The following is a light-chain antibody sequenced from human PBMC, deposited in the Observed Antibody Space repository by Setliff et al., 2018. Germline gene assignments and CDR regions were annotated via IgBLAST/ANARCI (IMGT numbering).Light chain of an antibody. CDR3: QVWDSGSEHYV. J-gene: IGLJ1*01. CDR2: YDS. CDR1: NIGGKS. V-gene: IGLV3-21*04. Sequence: ELTQPPSVPVAPGKTARITCGENNIGGKSVNWYQQKPGQAPVLVIYYDSDRPSGIPERFFGSNSGNTATLTISRVEAGDEADYYCQVWDSGSEHYVFGTGTKVTVL.